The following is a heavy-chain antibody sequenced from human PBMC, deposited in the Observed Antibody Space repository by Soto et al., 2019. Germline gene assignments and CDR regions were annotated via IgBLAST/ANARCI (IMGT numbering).Heavy chain of an antibody. V-gene: IGHV1-69*06. J-gene: IGHJ6*02. CDR1: GGTFSSYA. Sequence: GASVKVSCKASGGTFSSYAISWVRQAPGQGLEWMGGIIPIFGTANYAQKFQGRVTITANKSTSTAYMELSSLRSEDTAVYYCARIRITIFGVVISSQTYYYGMDVWGQGTTVTVSS. CDR3: ARIRITIFGVVISSQTYYYGMDV. CDR2: IIPIFGTA. D-gene: IGHD3-3*01.